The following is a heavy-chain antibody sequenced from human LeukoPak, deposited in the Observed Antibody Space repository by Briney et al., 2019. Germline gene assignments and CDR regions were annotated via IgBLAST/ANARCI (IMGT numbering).Heavy chain of an antibody. V-gene: IGHV1-69*02. J-gene: IGHJ5*02. CDR2: IIPILGIA. CDR1: GGTFSSYT. D-gene: IGHD2-15*01. CDR3: AICYPGANYWFDP. Sequence: SVKVSCKASGGTFSSYTISLVRQAPGQGLEWMGRIIPILGIANYAQKFQGRVTITADKSTSTAYMELSSLRSEDTAVYYCAICYPGANYWFDPWGQGTLVTVSS.